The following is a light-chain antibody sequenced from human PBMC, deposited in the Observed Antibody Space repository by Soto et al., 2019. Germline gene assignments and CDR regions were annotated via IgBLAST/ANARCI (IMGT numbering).Light chain of an antibody. V-gene: IGKV3-20*01. CDR1: QSVSSSF. CDR3: HQYGSSPRT. J-gene: IGKJ1*01. Sequence: EIVLTQSPGTLSLSPGERATLSCSASQSVSSSFLAWYPQKPGEAPRLLIYGASSRATGIPDRFSGSGSGTEFTLTISRLEPEDFAVYYCHQYGSSPRTFGQGTKVEI. CDR2: GAS.